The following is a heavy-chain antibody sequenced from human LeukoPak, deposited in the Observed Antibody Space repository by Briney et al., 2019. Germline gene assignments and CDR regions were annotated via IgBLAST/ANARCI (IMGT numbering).Heavy chain of an antibody. V-gene: IGHV3-11*06. J-gene: IGHJ4*02. CDR3: AREPRAAAGNSNFDY. CDR1: GFTFRDYY. Sequence: KPGGSLRLSCAPSGFTFRDYYRNWIRQAPGKGLEWVSYISSSGDYTNYADSVKGRFTVSRDNAKNSLYLQMNSLRAEDTAVYYCAREPRAAAGNSNFDYWGQGTLVTVSS. CDR2: ISSSGDYT. D-gene: IGHD6-13*01.